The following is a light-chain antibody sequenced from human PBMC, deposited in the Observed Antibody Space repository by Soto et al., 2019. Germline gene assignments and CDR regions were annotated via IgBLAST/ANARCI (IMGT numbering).Light chain of an antibody. CDR2: EVT. Sequence: QSVLTQPASVSGSPGQSITISRTGTSSDVGGYNYVSWYQHHPGKAPKLLIYEVTNRPSGVSNRFSGSKSGDTASLTISGLQAEDEADYYCSSYTSSITLIVFGTGTKVTVL. V-gene: IGLV2-14*01. CDR1: SSDVGGYNY. J-gene: IGLJ1*01. CDR3: SSYTSSITLIV.